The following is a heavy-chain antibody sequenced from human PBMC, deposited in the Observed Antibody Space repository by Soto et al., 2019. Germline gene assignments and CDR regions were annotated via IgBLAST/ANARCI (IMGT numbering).Heavy chain of an antibody. CDR2: IYYSGST. Sequence: QVQLQESGPGLVRPSQTLSLTCTVSGGSISSGSYVWCWSRQHPGKGLEWLGYIYYSGSTYYNPSLTSRVTISVDTSKNQFSLKLSSVTAADTAVYYCARGDLAGATSFDYWGQGPLVTVSS. J-gene: IGHJ4*02. CDR3: ARGDLAGATSFDY. CDR1: GGSISSGSYV. V-gene: IGHV4-31*03. D-gene: IGHD1-26*01.